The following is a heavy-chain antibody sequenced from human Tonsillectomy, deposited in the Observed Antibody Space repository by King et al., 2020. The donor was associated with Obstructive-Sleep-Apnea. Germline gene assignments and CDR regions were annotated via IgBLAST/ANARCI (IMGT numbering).Heavy chain of an antibody. Sequence: VQLVESGGGLVQPGGSLKLSWAASGFTFSGSAMHLVRQASGEGLEWVGRIRSKANSYATAYAASGKGRFTISRDDSKNTAYLQMNSLKTEDTAVYYCTRGEWFDPWGQGTLVTVSS. V-gene: IGHV3-73*02. J-gene: IGHJ5*02. CDR2: IRSKANSYAT. D-gene: IGHD3-16*01. CDR1: GFTFSGSA. CDR3: TRGEWFDP.